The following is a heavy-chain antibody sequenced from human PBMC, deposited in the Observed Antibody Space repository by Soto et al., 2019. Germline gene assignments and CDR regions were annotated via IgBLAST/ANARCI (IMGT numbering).Heavy chain of an antibody. CDR2: INPNSGGT. V-gene: IGHV1-2*04. CDR3: AREEAARPVFGYYYYGMDV. CDR1: GYTFTGYY. Sequence: GASVKVSCKASGYTFTGYYMPWVRQAPGQGLEWMGWINPNSGGTNYAQKFQGWVTMTRDTSISTAYMELSRLRSDDTAVYYCAREEAARPVFGYYYYGMDVWGQGTTVTVSS. D-gene: IGHD6-6*01. J-gene: IGHJ6*02.